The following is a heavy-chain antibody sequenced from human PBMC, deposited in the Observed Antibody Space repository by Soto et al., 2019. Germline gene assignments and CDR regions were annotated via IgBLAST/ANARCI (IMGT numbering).Heavy chain of an antibody. Sequence: GGSLRLSCAASGFTVSSNYISWVRQAPGKGLEWVSVIYSGGSTNYADSVKGRFTISRDNSKNTLYLQMNSLRAEDTAVYYCARLQYATYYFDYWGQGTLVTVSS. J-gene: IGHJ4*02. V-gene: IGHV3-53*01. CDR1: GFTVSSNY. CDR3: ARLQYATYYFDY. D-gene: IGHD2-2*01. CDR2: IYSGGST.